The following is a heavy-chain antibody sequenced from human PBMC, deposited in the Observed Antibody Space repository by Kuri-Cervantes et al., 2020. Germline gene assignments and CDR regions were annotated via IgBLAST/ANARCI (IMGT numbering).Heavy chain of an antibody. CDR3: ARAGRYYYDSSGYYYPFDY. J-gene: IGHJ4*02. Sequence: GGSLRLSCAASGFIFSNYAMSWVRLAPGKGLEWVSTISSGGSIYYADSVKGRFTISRDNAKNSLYLQMNSLRAEDTAVYYCARAGRYYYDSSGYYYPFDYWDQGTLVTVSS. CDR2: ISSGGSI. CDR1: GFIFSNYA. V-gene: IGHV3-69-1*01. D-gene: IGHD3-22*01.